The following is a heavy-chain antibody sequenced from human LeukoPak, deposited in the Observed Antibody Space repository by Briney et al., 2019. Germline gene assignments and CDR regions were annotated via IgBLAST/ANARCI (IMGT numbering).Heavy chain of an antibody. Sequence: GSLRLSCAASGFTFSSYAMHWVRQAPGKGLEWVAVISYDGSNKYYADSVKGRFTISRDNSKNTLYLQMNSLRAEDTAVYYCARGGQLDYWGQGTLVPVSS. J-gene: IGHJ4*02. CDR1: GFTFSSYA. CDR3: ARGGQLDY. V-gene: IGHV3-30-3*01. CDR2: ISYDGSNK. D-gene: IGHD2-2*01.